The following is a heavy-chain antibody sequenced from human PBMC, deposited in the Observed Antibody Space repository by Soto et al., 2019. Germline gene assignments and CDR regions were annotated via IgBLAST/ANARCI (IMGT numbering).Heavy chain of an antibody. J-gene: IGHJ6*03. CDR1: GFTFSNYA. CDR2: ISGSGGST. CDR3: AKRDYDILTNNYYYYMDV. D-gene: IGHD3-9*01. V-gene: IGHV3-23*01. Sequence: GGSLRLSCAASGFTFSNYAMSWVRQAPGKGLEWVSLISGSGGSTYYADSVKGRFTISRDNSKNTLYLQMNSLRAEDTAVYYCAKRDYDILTNNYYYYMDVWGKGTTVTVSS.